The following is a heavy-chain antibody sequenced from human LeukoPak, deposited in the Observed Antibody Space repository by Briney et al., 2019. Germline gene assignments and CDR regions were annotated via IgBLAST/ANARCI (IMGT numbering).Heavy chain of an antibody. D-gene: IGHD1-26*01. CDR3: TKRVKYGGTWDHFAD. Sequence: GGSLRLSCAASGLTFYNYRMSWLRRAPGKGLEWVSTVNADGGNTYYADSGKGWFTIYRDNSKSTLILQMNSLRVEDPALYYCTKRVKYGGTWDHFADWGQGTLVTVSS. V-gene: IGHV3-23*01. CDR2: VNADGGNT. CDR1: GLTFYNYR. J-gene: IGHJ4*02.